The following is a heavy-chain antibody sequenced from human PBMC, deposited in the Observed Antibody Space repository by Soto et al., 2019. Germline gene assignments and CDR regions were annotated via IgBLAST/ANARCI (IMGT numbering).Heavy chain of an antibody. CDR1: GFSFSDDW. V-gene: IGHV3-7*05. J-gene: IGHJ4*01. CDR2: IKEGGNEQ. Sequence: GGSLRLSCAASGFSFSDDWMAWVRQAPGRGLEWVANIKEGGNEQYYVDSVKGRFTISRDNARNLLFLQMDSLRAEDTAMYYCARDPARGSSATEYVWWGHGTLVTVSS. CDR3: ARDPARGSSATEYVW. D-gene: IGHD3-16*01.